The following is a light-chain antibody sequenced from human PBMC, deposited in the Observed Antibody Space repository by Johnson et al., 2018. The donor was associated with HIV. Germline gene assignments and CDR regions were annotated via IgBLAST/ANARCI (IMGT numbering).Light chain of an antibody. Sequence: QSVLTQSPSVSAAPGQKVTISCSGSSSNIGNNYVSWYQQLPGTAPKLLMYEDNKRPSGIPDLFSGSKSGTSATLGITGVQTGDEADYYCGTWDSSLGASYVFGTGTKVTVL. J-gene: IGLJ1*01. CDR1: SSNIGNNY. CDR3: GTWDSSLGASYV. V-gene: IGLV1-51*02. CDR2: EDN.